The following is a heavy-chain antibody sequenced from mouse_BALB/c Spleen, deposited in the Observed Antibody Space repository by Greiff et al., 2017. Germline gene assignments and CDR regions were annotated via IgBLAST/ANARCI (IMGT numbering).Heavy chain of an antibody. J-gene: IGHJ2*01. V-gene: IGHV1S22*01. D-gene: IGHD3-3*01. Sequence: LQQPGSELVRPGASVKLSCKASGYTFTSYWMHWVKQRPGQGLEWIGNIYPGSGSTNYDEKFKSKATLTVDTSSSTAYMQLSSLTSEDSAVYYCTRKGLAGENYFDYWGQGTTLTVSS. CDR1: GYTFTSYW. CDR3: TRKGLAGENYFDY. CDR2: IYPGSGST.